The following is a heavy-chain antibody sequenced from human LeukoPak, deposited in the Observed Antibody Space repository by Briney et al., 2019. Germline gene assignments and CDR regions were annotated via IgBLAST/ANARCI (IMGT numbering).Heavy chain of an antibody. CDR1: GYSFTSYW. Sequence: GASLKISCKGSGYSFTSYWISWVRPLPGKGLEWMGRIDPSDSYTNYSPSFQGHVTISADKSISTAYLQWSSLKASDTAMYYCARTPGRYCSGGSCPPPIDYWGQGTLVTVSS. CDR3: ARTPGRYCSGGSCPPPIDY. D-gene: IGHD2-15*01. J-gene: IGHJ4*02. CDR2: IDPSDSYT. V-gene: IGHV5-10-1*01.